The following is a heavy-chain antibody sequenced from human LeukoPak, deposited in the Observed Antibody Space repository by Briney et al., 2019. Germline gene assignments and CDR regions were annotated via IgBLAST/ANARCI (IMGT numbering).Heavy chain of an antibody. V-gene: IGHV4-30-2*01. Sequence: PSETLSLTCGVSGASVSSIGYSWSWFRQPPGRGLEWIGYIYQSGSASYNPSLQSRVTISIDKSKNQFSLKLRSVTAADTAVYYCARHSNSGSYSGGHWGQGTLVTVSS. CDR2: IYQSGSA. D-gene: IGHD1-26*01. CDR1: GASVSSIGYS. CDR3: ARHSNSGSYSGGH. J-gene: IGHJ4*02.